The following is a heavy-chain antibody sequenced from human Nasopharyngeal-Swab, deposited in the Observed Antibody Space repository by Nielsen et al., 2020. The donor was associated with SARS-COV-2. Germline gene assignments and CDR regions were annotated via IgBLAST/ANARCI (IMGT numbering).Heavy chain of an antibody. J-gene: IGHJ6*02. Sequence: WIRQPPGKALEWLAHIFSNDEKSYSTSLKSRLTISKDTSKIPVVLTMTNMDPADTATYYCARIKRYSSSSGADYYYGMDVWGQGTTVTVSS. CDR2: IFSNDEK. CDR3: ARIKRYSSSSGADYYYGMDV. V-gene: IGHV2-26*01. D-gene: IGHD6-6*01.